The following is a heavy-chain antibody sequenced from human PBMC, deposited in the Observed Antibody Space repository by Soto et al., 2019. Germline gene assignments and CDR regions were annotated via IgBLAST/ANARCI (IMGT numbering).Heavy chain of an antibody. CDR3: ARALILRFFGGLDF. D-gene: IGHD3-3*01. V-gene: IGHV4-30-4*01. CDR2: ISYSGST. Sequence: QVELQESGPGLVRPSQTLSLTCTVSGASVSSAEYYWSWIRQPPGKGLEWIGYISYSGSTSYNPSLESRVTISRATSNIHFSLSLTSVTAADTAVYYCARALILRFFGGLDFWGQGTLVTVSS. J-gene: IGHJ4*02. CDR1: GASVSSAEYY.